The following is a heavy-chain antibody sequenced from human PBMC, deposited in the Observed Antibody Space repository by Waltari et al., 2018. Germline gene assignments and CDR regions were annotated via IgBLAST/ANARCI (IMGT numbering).Heavy chain of an antibody. J-gene: IGHJ4*02. CDR1: GGSISNYY. Sequence: QVQLQESGTGLVKPSETLSLTCTISGGSISNYYWNWVLQPPGKGLEWIGYVFYSGFTTYNSPLRSRVTISVDTSKNQFSLSRTSVTAADTAVYYCARFDTSGWAYYFDSWGQGRLVIVSS. D-gene: IGHD6-19*01. CDR3: ARFDTSGWAYYFDS. CDR2: VFYSGFT. V-gene: IGHV4-59*01.